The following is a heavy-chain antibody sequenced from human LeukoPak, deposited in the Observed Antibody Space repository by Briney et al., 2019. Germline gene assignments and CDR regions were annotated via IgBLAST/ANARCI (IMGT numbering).Heavy chain of an antibody. D-gene: IGHD4-17*01. CDR1: GGTFSSYA. J-gene: IGHJ4*02. V-gene: IGHV1-69*04. CDR2: IIPILGIA. CDR3: ARDDYGDYVIDY. Sequence: SVKVSCKASGGTFSSYAISWVRQAPGQGLEWMGRIIPILGIANYAQKFQGRVTITADKSTSTAYMELSSLRSEDTAVYYCARDDYGDYVIDYWGQGTLVTVSS.